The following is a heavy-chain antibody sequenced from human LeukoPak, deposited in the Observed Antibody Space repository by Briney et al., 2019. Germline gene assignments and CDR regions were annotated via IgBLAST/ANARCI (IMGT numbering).Heavy chain of an antibody. CDR3: AITVGGIFPGGSAP. D-gene: IGHD2/OR15-2a*01. CDR1: GGTFSRYA. J-gene: IGHJ5*02. V-gene: IGHV1-69*13. Sequence: GASVKVSCKASGGTFSRYAINWVRQAPGQGLEWMGESIPMYHTTNYAQKFQGRVTITADESTSTASMEVRSLISEDTAGYYCAITVGGIFPGGSAPWGRGPLATVSS. CDR2: SIPMYHTT.